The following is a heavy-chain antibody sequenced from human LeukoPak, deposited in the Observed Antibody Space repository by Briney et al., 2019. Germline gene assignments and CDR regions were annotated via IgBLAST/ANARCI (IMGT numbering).Heavy chain of an antibody. V-gene: IGHV5-51*01. J-gene: IGHJ4*02. CDR1: GYRLTNYW. CDR2: IYPGDSDT. CDR3: ARSWVAGYGTVLDY. Sequence: GESLKISCKCSGYRLTNYWIGWGRQLPGKGLEWMGIIYPGDSDTRYSPSFQGQVTISADKSISTAYLQWSSLKASDTAIYYCARSWVAGYGTVLDYWGQGTLVTVSS. D-gene: IGHD6-19*01.